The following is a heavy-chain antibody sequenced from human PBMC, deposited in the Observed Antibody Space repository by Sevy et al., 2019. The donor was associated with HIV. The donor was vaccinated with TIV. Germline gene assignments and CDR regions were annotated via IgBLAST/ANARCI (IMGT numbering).Heavy chain of an antibody. J-gene: IGHJ6*02. CDR1: GYTFTSYD. D-gene: IGHD6-6*01. CDR2: MNPNSGNT. CDR3: SRAYSSSWVYYYYGMDV. V-gene: IGHV1-8*01. Sequence: ASVKVSCKASGYTFTSYDINWVRQATGQGLEWMGWMNPNSGNTGYAQKFQGRVTMTRNTSISTAYMELSSLRSEDTAVYYWSRAYSSSWVYYYYGMDVWGQGTTVTVSS.